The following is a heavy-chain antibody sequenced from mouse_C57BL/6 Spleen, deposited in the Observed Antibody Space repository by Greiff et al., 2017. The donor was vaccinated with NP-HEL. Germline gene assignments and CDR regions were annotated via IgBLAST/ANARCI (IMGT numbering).Heavy chain of an antibody. CDR3: ASRPPWYFDV. CDR2: IDPSDSYP. J-gene: IGHJ1*03. V-gene: IGHV1-50*01. Sequence: QVQLKQPGAELVKPGASVKLSCKASGYTFTSYWMQWVKQRPGQGLEWIGEIDPSDSYPNYNQKFKGKATLTVDTSSSTAYMQLSSLTSEDSAVYYCASRPPWYFDVWGTGTTVTVSS. CDR1: GYTFTSYW.